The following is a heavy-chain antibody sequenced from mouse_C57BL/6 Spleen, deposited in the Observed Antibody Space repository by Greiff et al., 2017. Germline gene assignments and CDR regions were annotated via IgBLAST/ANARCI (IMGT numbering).Heavy chain of an antibody. Sequence: VQLQQSGAELVRPGASVKLSCTASGFNIKDDYMHWVKQRPEQGLEWIGWIDPENGDTEYASKFQGKATITADTSSNTAYLQLSSLTSEDTAVYYCTTEGGGYWGQGTTLTVSS. CDR3: TTEGGGY. J-gene: IGHJ2*01. V-gene: IGHV14-4*01. CDR1: GFNIKDDY. CDR2: IDPENGDT.